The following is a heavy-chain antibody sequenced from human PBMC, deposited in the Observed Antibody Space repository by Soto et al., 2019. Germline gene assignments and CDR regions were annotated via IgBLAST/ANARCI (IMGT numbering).Heavy chain of an antibody. CDR2: IWYDGSKK. CDR3: ARYNGDLGAFDI. J-gene: IGHJ3*02. CDR1: GFTFSSYG. D-gene: IGHD4-17*01. Sequence: GGSLRLSCAASGFTFSSYGMHWVRQAPGKGLEWVAVIWYDGSKKYYADSVKGRFTISRDNSQNMLYLQMNSLRAEDTAVYYCARYNGDLGAFDIWGQGTRVTVPS. V-gene: IGHV3-33*01.